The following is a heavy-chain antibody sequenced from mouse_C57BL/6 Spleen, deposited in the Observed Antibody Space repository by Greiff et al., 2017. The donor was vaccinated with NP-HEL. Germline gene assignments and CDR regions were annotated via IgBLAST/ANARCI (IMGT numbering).Heavy chain of an antibody. J-gene: IGHJ1*03. D-gene: IGHD1-1*01. CDR3: ARDGSSSLWYFDV. Sequence: VKLMESGAELVKPGASVKISCKASGYAFSSYWMNWVKQRPGKGLEWIGQIYPGDGDTNYNGKFKGKATLTADKSSSTAYMQLSSLTSEDSAVYFCARDGSSSLWYFDVWGTGTTVTVSS. V-gene: IGHV1-80*01. CDR1: GYAFSSYW. CDR2: IYPGDGDT.